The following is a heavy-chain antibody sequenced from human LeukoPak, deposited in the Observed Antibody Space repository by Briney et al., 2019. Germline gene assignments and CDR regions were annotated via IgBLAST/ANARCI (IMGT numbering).Heavy chain of an antibody. Sequence: SESLSLTCTVSGGSISSSSYYWGWIRQPPGKGLEWIGSIYYSGSTYYNPSLKSRVTISVDTSKNQFSLKLSSVTAADTAVYYCARLVIAAAGHFDYWGQGTLVTVSS. CDR2: IYYSGST. CDR1: GGSISSSSYY. D-gene: IGHD6-13*01. J-gene: IGHJ4*02. V-gene: IGHV4-39*07. CDR3: ARLVIAAAGHFDY.